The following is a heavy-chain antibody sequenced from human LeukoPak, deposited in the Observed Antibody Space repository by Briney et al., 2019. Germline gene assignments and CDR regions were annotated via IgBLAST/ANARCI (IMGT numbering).Heavy chain of an antibody. D-gene: IGHD6-19*01. Sequence: KPSETLSLTCTVSGGSISSYYWSWIRQPAGKGLEWIGRIYTSGSTNYNPSLKSRVTISVDTSKNQFSLKLSSVTAADTAIYYCARDGRAGSLFAYWGQGTLVTVSS. J-gene: IGHJ4*02. CDR1: GGSISSYY. V-gene: IGHV4-4*07. CDR2: IYTSGST. CDR3: ARDGRAGSLFAY.